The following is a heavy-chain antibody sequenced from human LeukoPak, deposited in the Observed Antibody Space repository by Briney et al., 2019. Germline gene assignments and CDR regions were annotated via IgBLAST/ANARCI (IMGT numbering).Heavy chain of an antibody. CDR3: ARFAEVYYYVDV. CDR1: GFTLDNYN. CDR2: IRSYSSYI. D-gene: IGHD2-21*01. J-gene: IGHJ6*03. Sequence: GGSLRLSCAASGFTLDNYNFNWVRQAPGKGLEWVASIRSYSSYIHYADSVKGRFTISRDDAKKSLYLQMDSLRAEDTAVYFCARFAEVYYYVDVWGTGTTVIVSS. V-gene: IGHV3-21*01.